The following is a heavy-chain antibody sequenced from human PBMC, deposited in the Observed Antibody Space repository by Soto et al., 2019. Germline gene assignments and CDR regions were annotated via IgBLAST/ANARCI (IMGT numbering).Heavy chain of an antibody. V-gene: IGHV3-30*18. CDR1: GFTFSSYG. Sequence: QVQLVESGGGVVQPGRSLRLSCAASGFTFSSYGMHWVRQASGKGLEWVAVISYDGSNKYYADSVKGRFTISRDNSKNTLYLQMNSLRAEDTAVYYCAKGQLAGFGMDVWGQGTTVTVSS. CDR3: AKGQLAGFGMDV. D-gene: IGHD6-6*01. CDR2: ISYDGSNK. J-gene: IGHJ6*02.